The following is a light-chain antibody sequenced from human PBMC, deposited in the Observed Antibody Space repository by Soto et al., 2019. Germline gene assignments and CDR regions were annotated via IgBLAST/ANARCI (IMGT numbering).Light chain of an antibody. V-gene: IGKV1-12*01. J-gene: IGKJ1*01. Sequence: DIRLTQSPSSVSASVGGRVTITCRASQDIDRWLAWYQQRPGKAPQLLLYAASSLQSGVPSRFSCRGSGTDFILTITSLQPEDFATYYCQQSDSFPWTFGQGTKVELK. CDR3: QQSDSFPWT. CDR1: QDIDRW. CDR2: AAS.